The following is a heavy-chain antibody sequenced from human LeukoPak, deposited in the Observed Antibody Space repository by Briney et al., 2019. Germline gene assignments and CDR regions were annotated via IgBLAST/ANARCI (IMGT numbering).Heavy chain of an antibody. CDR1: GGSISNYH. J-gene: IGHJ4*02. CDR2: IYYTGST. Sequence: SETLSLTCTVPGGSISNYHWSWIRQPAGKGLEWIGYIYYTGSTNYNPSLKSRGTISVDTSKNQFSLKVNSVTAADTAVYYCARHRYGDVYHFDLWGPGTLVIVSS. V-gene: IGHV4-59*08. CDR3: ARHRYGDVYHFDL. D-gene: IGHD3-16*01.